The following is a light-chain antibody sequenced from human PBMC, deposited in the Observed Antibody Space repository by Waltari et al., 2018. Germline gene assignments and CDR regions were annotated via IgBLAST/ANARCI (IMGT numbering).Light chain of an antibody. CDR3: QQRSNWHFT. Sequence: PGERATLSCRASQSVSSYLAWYQQKPGQAPRILIYDASKRATGIPAMFSGSGSGTDFTLTISSLEPEDFAVYYCQQRSNWHFTFGPGTKVDIK. J-gene: IGKJ3*01. CDR1: QSVSSY. V-gene: IGKV3-11*01. CDR2: DAS.